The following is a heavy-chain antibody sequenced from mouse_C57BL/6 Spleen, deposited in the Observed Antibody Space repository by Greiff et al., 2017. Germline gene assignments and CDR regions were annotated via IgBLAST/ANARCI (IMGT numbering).Heavy chain of an antibody. V-gene: IGHV1-61*01. Sequence: QVQLQQPGAELVRPGSSVKLSCKASGYTFTSYWMDWVKQRPGQGLEWIGNIYPSDSETHYNQKFKDKATLTVDKSSSTAYMQLSSLTSEDSAVYDCARDYYGSSFYIDYWGQGTTLTVSS. D-gene: IGHD1-1*01. CDR3: ARDYYGSSFYIDY. J-gene: IGHJ2*01. CDR2: IYPSDSET. CDR1: GYTFTSYW.